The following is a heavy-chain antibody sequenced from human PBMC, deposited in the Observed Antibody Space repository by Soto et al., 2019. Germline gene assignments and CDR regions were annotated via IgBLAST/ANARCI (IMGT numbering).Heavy chain of an antibody. Sequence: PSETLSLTSTVSGVSLTVGDYYWSWTRQAPGKGREGIGNILYGGATSYNLSLESRVTISLDRSKNQFSLKLDSVTAADTAVYYCARDRRVTNSWSPGDSYHYGLDVWGQGTTVTVSS. CDR3: ARDRRVTNSWSPGDSYHYGLDV. CDR2: ILYGGAT. V-gene: IGHV4-30-4*08. D-gene: IGHD6-13*01. CDR1: GVSLTVGDYY. J-gene: IGHJ6*02.